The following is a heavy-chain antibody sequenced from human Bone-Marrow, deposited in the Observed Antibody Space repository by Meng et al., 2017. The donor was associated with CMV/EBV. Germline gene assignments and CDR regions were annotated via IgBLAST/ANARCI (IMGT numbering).Heavy chain of an antibody. D-gene: IGHD3-16*01. V-gene: IGHV1-2*02. CDR2: VNPNSGGT. J-gene: IGHJ5*01. CDR3: ARADYRRGEKKWFDP. Sequence: ASVKVSCKAPGYTFTDYYIHWVRQAPGQGLEWMGRVNPNSGGTNSAQRFQGRVTMTSDTSISTVYMELGRLRSDDTAVYYCARADYRRGEKKWFDPWGQGTLVTVSS. CDR1: GYTFTDYY.